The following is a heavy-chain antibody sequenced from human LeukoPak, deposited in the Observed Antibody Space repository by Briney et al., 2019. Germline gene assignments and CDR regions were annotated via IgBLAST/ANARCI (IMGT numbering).Heavy chain of an antibody. V-gene: IGHV3-74*01. CDR1: GFTFSSYW. J-gene: IGHJ4*02. CDR2: INSDGSST. D-gene: IGHD3-22*01. Sequence: PGGSLRLSCAVSGFTFSSYWMHWVRQAPGKGLVWVSLINSDGSSTSYADSVKGRFTISRDNAKNTLYLQMNSLRAEDTAVYYCASEIMHYYDSSGYSDYWGQGTLVTVSS. CDR3: ASEIMHYYDSSGYSDY.